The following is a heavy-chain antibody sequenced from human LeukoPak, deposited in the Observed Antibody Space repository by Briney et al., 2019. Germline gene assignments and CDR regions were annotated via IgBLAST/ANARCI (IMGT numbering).Heavy chain of an antibody. Sequence: SETLSLTRTVSGGPISSYYWSWIRQPPGKGLEWVGYFYYSGSTNYNPSLKSRVTISVDTSKNQFSLKLSSVTAADTAVYYCARDLKGYYGMDVWGQGTTVTVSS. V-gene: IGHV4-59*08. CDR1: GGPISSYY. CDR2: FYYSGST. J-gene: IGHJ6*02. CDR3: ARDLKGYYGMDV.